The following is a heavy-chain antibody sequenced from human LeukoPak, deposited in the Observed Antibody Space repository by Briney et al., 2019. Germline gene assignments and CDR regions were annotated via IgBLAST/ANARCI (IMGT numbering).Heavy chain of an antibody. CDR2: IWYDGSNK. CDR3: ARDRGGRGMITFLIDY. V-gene: IGHV3-33*01. Sequence: GGSLRLSCAASGFTFSSYGMHWVRQAPGKGLKWVAVIWYDGSNKYYADSVKGRFTISRDNSKNTLYLQMNSLRAEDTAVYYCARDRGGRGMITFLIDYWGQGTLVTVSS. J-gene: IGHJ4*02. D-gene: IGHD3-16*01. CDR1: GFTFSSYG.